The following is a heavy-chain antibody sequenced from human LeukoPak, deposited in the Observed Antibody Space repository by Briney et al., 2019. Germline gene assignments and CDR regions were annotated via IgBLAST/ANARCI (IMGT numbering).Heavy chain of an antibody. J-gene: IGHJ6*02. Sequence: PSQTLSLTCTVSGGSISSGSYYWSWIRQPAGKGLEWIGRIYTSGSTNYNPSLKSRVTISVDTSKNQFSLKLSSVTAADTAVYYWAREQMEGRKVWGQGTTSPSP. CDR2: IYTSGST. CDR3: AREQMEGRKV. V-gene: IGHV4-61*02. D-gene: IGHD2-15*01. CDR1: GGSISSGSYY.